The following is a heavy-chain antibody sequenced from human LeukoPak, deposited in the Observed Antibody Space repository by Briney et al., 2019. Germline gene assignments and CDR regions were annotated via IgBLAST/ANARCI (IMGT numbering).Heavy chain of an antibody. CDR2: INPKSGAT. J-gene: IGHJ3*02. CDR1: GYTFNNYY. Sequence: ASVKVSCKASGYTFNNYYMHWVRQAPGQGLEWMGWINPKSGATNYAQKFQGRVTMTRDTSISTAYMELRRLRSDDTAVYYCARDEDGGYCSSTSCNDAFDIWGQGTMVTVSS. CDR3: ARDEDGGYCSSTSCNDAFDI. D-gene: IGHD2-2*01. V-gene: IGHV1-2*02.